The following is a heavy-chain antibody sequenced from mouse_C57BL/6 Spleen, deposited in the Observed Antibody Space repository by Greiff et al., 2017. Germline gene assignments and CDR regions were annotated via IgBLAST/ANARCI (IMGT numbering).Heavy chain of an antibody. CDR3: ARSDYSNSFAY. CDR2: IYPGSGNT. D-gene: IGHD2-5*01. Sequence: VQLQQSGPELVKPGASVKISCKASGYSFTSYYIHWVKQRPGQGLEWIGWIYPGSGNTKYNEKFKGKATLTADTSSSTAYMQLSSLTSEDSAVYYCARSDYSNSFAYWGQGTLVTVSA. V-gene: IGHV1-66*01. CDR1: GYSFTSYY. J-gene: IGHJ3*01.